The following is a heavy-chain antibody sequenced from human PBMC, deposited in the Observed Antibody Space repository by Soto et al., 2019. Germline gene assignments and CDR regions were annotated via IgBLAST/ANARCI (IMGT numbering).Heavy chain of an antibody. V-gene: IGHV4-39*01. J-gene: IGHJ3*01. CDR1: GGSINSSGYY. CDR3: ARRPRSSHYDFWSTYPRPTGDAFDV. D-gene: IGHD3-3*01. CDR2: IYYSGST. Sequence: SETLSLTCSVSGGSINSSGYYWGWVRQPPGKGLEYIGSIYYSGSTYYNPSLKSRVTISVDTSQKQFSLKLSSVTAGDTAVYYCARRPRSSHYDFWSTYPRPTGDAFDVWGQGTMVTVSS.